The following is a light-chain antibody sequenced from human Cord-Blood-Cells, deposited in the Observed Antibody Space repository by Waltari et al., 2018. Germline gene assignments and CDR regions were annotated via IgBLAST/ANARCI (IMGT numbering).Light chain of an antibody. CDR3: QQYYSYPHT. Sequence: AIRMTQSPSSLSASTGDRVTITCRASQGISSYLAWYQQKPGKAPKLLIYAASTLQSGVPVRFSGSGCGTDFTLNISWLQSEDFATYYCQQYYSYPHTFGQGTKLEIK. CDR2: AAS. V-gene: IGKV1-8*01. CDR1: QGISSY. J-gene: IGKJ2*01.